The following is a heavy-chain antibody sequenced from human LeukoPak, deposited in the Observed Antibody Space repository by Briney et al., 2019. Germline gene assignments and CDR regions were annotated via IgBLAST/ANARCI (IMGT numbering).Heavy chain of an antibody. D-gene: IGHD3-22*01. CDR2: IWYDGSNK. CDR3: ARDDYPYSSGSNWFDP. CDR1: GFTFSSYG. J-gene: IGHJ5*02. V-gene: IGHV3-33*01. Sequence: GGSLRLSCAASGFTFSSYGMHWVRQAPGKGLEWVAVIWYDGSNKYYADSVKGRFTISRDNSKNTLYLQMNSLRAEDTAVYYCARDDYPYSSGSNWFDPWGQGTLVTVSS.